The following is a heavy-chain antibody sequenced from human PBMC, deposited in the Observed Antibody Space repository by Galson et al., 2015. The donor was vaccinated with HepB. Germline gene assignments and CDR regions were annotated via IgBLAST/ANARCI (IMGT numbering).Heavy chain of an antibody. CDR1: GYTFTNYG. J-gene: IGHJ6*02. D-gene: IGHD3-3*01. Sequence: SVKVSCKASGYTFTNYGISWVRQAPGQGLEWLGWISAYNLNTNYAQNLQGRVTMTTDTSTSTAYMELRSLRSDDTAVYYCARDRYDSWSGYYLDVWGQGTTVTVSS. V-gene: IGHV1-18*01. CDR2: ISAYNLNT. CDR3: ARDRYDSWSGYYLDV.